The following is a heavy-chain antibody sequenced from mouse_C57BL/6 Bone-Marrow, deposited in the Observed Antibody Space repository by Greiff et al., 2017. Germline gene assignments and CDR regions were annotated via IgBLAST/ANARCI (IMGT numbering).Heavy chain of an antibody. V-gene: IGHV1-50*01. CDR1: GYTFTSYW. J-gene: IGHJ1*03. D-gene: IGHD2-4*01. CDR2: IDPSDSYT. CDR3: ARFYYDYDGVWYFDV. Sequence: VQLQQPGAELVKPGASVKLSCKASGYTFTSYWMQWVKQRPGQGLEWIGGIDPSDSYTNYNQKFKGKATLTVDTSSSTAYMQLSSLTSEDSAVYYCARFYYDYDGVWYFDVWGTGTTVTVSS.